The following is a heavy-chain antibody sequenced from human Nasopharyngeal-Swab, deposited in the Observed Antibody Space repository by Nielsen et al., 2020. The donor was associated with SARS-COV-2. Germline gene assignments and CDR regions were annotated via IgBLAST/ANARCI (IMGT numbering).Heavy chain of an antibody. Sequence: GESLKISCAASGFSFSTNSMTWVRQAPGKGLEWVSSISSAGSDLNYADSVKGRFTISRDNAENSLFLQMNSLRAEDTAVYYCAKESYYDILTVDWYFDLWGRGTLVTVSS. D-gene: IGHD3-9*01. CDR2: ISSAGSDL. CDR3: AKESYYDILTVDWYFDL. V-gene: IGHV3-21*01. CDR1: GFSFSTNS. J-gene: IGHJ2*01.